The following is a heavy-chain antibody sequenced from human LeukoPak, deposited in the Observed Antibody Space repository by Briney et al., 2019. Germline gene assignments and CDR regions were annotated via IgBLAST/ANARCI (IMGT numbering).Heavy chain of an antibody. D-gene: IGHD2-8*01. CDR1: GFTFSSYS. CDR2: ISSSSSTI. CDR3: AGGGYCTNGVCALVH. Sequence: GGSLRLSCAASGFTFSSYSMNWVRQAPGKGLEWVSYISSSSSTIYYADSVKGRFTISRDNAKNSLYLQMNSLRAEDTAVYYCAGGGYCTNGVCALVHWGQGTPVTVSS. V-gene: IGHV3-48*01. J-gene: IGHJ4*02.